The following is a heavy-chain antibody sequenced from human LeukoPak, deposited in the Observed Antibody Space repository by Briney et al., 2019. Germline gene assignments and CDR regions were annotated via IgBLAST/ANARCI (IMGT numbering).Heavy chain of an antibody. J-gene: IGHJ6*02. CDR2: ISSSSNYI. D-gene: IGHD3-10*01. Sequence: KPGGSLRLSCAASGFTFSSYSMNWVRQAPGKGLEWVSSISSSSNYIYYADSVKGRFTISRDNAKNSLYLQMNSLRAEDTAVYYCARGSSDLTMVRGVIHGGDVWGQGTTVTVSS. CDR3: ARGSSDLTMVRGVIHGGDV. CDR1: GFTFSSYS. V-gene: IGHV3-21*01.